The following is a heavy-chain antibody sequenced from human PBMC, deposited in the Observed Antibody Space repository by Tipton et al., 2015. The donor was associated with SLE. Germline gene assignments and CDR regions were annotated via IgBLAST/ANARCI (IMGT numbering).Heavy chain of an antibody. Sequence: TLSLTYTVSGVSFSSYYWSWIRQSPGKRLEWIGYVFYTGSTKYNPSLDSRVTISVDTSKKQFSLNLSSVTAADTAVYYCARERAVAGDYSYMDVWGKGTTVTVSS. CDR1: GVSFSSYY. CDR3: ARERAVAGDYSYMDV. D-gene: IGHD6-19*01. J-gene: IGHJ6*03. V-gene: IGHV4-59*12. CDR2: VFYTGST.